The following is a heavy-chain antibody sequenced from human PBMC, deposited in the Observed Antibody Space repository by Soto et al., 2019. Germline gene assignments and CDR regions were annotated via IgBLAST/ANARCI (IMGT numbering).Heavy chain of an antibody. D-gene: IGHD3-22*01. J-gene: IGHJ6*02. Sequence: EVQLLESGGGLVQPGGSLRLSCAASGFTFSSYAMSWVRQAPGKGLEWVSGITGSGVMTYYGDSVRGRFTISRDNSKNPLYLQMNSLRAEDTAVYYCAKDYYDSSGSRYFYALAVWGQGTTVTVSS. V-gene: IGHV3-23*01. CDR3: AKDYYDSSGSRYFYALAV. CDR1: GFTFSSYA. CDR2: ITGSGVMT.